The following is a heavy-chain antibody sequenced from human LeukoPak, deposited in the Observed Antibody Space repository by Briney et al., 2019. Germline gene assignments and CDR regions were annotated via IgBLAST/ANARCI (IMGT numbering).Heavy chain of an antibody. CDR1: GGSMSSASYS. D-gene: IGHD5-12*01. V-gene: IGHV4-30-4*07. CDR2: IYSSGSA. Sequence: PSETLSLTCTVSGGSMSSASYSWSWIRQPPGKGLEWIGYIYSSGSAYFNPSLKSRFTMSVDTSKNQFSLKLSSVTAADTAVYYCARVIMATAFDPWGQGTLVTVSS. J-gene: IGHJ5*02. CDR3: ARVIMATAFDP.